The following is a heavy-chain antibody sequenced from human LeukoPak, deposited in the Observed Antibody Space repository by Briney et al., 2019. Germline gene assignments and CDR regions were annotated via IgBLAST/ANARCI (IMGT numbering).Heavy chain of an antibody. J-gene: IGHJ3*02. V-gene: IGHV3-64*01. CDR1: GFTFSSYA. CDR2: ISSNGGST. CDR3: ARVFKPRVAFDI. D-gene: IGHD3-10*01. Sequence: GGSLRLSCAASGFTFSSYAMHCVRQAPGKGLEYVSAISSNGGSTYYANSVKGRFTISRDNSKNTLYIQMDTLRAEDMAVYYCARVFKPRVAFDIWGQGTMVTVSS.